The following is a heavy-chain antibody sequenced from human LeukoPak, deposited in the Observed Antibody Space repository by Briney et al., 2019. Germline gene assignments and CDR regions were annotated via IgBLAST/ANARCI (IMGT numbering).Heavy chain of an antibody. D-gene: IGHD1-26*01. CDR1: GFTFSDDW. J-gene: IGHJ5*02. CDR2: IKQDGSGI. V-gene: IGHV3-7*01. CDR3: ARLLSWGWFDP. Sequence: GGSLRLSCAASGFTFSDDWMGWVRQAPGKGLEWVANIKQDGSGIYYVDSVKGRFNISRDNAKNSLYLQMNSLRAEDTAVYYCARLLSWGWFDPWGQGTLVTVSS.